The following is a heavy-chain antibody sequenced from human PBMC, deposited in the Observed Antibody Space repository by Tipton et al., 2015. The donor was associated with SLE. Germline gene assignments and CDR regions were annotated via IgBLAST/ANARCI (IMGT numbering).Heavy chain of an antibody. CDR1: GGSISSYY. CDR3: ARGRWELLFDY. CDR2: IYYSGST. J-gene: IGHJ4*02. V-gene: IGHV4-59*01. Sequence: LRLSCTVSGGSISSYYWSWIRQPPGKGLEWIGYIYYSGSTNYNPSLKSRVTISVDTSKNQFSLKLSSVTAADTVVYYCARGRWELLFDYWGQGALVTVSS. D-gene: IGHD1-26*01.